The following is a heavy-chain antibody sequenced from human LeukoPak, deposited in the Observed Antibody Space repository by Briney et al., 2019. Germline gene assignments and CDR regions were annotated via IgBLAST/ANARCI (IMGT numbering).Heavy chain of an antibody. CDR1: GVTFSTYR. CDR3: ARDKDVYFDY. J-gene: IGHJ4*02. V-gene: IGHV3-21*01. CDR2: ISSSSSYI. Sequence: GGSLRLSCVGTGVTFSTYRMNWVRQAPGKGLEWVSSISSSSSYIYYADSVKGRITISRDNAKNSLYLQMNSLRVEDTAVYYCARDKDVYFDYWGQGTLVTVSS.